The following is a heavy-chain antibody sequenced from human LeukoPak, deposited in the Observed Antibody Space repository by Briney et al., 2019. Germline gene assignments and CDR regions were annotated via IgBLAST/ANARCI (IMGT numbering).Heavy chain of an antibody. CDR1: GGSFSGYY. CDR2: INHSGST. Sequence: SETLSLTCAVYGGSFSGYYWSWIRQPPGKGLEWIGEINHSGSTNYNPSLKSRVTISVGTSKNQFSLKLSSVTAADTAVYYCARQGEDIDYWGQGTLVTVSS. J-gene: IGHJ4*02. CDR3: ARQGEDIDY. V-gene: IGHV4-34*01.